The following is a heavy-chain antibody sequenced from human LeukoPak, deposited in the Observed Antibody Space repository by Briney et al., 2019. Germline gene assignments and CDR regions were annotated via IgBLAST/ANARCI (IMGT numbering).Heavy chain of an antibody. Sequence: SETLSLTCTVSGGSISSSSYYWGWIRQPPGKGLEWIGSIYYSGSTYYNPSLKSRVTISVDTSKNQFSLKLSSVTAADTAVYYCAVFSSGWYGEFDYWGQGTLVTVSS. CDR2: IYYSGST. V-gene: IGHV4-39*07. J-gene: IGHJ4*02. CDR1: GGSISSSSYY. D-gene: IGHD6-19*01. CDR3: AVFSSGWYGEFDY.